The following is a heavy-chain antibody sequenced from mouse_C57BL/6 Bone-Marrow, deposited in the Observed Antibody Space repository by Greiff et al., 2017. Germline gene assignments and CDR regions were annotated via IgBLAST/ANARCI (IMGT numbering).Heavy chain of an antibody. CDR1: GYTFTDYY. CDR2: INPYNGGT. CDR3: ARGGDY. J-gene: IGHJ4*01. Sequence: EVQLQQSGPVLVKPGASVKMSCKASGYTFTDYYMNWVTQSHGKSLEWIGVINPYNGGTSYNQKFKGKATLTVDKSSSTAYMELNSLTSEDSAVYYGARGGDYWGQGTSVTVSS. V-gene: IGHV1-19*01.